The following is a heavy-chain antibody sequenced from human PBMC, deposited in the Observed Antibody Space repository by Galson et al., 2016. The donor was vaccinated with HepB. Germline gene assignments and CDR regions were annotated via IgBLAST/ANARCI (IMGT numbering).Heavy chain of an antibody. CDR3: ARAHYPGPVRGTFDV. V-gene: IGHV3-53*01. Sequence: SLRLSCAASGFTVSSDYMSWVRQAPGKGLEWVSIIYSGGTTYYADSVNGRFTISRDNSQNTLYLQMNNLRAEDTAVYYCARAHYPGPVRGTFDVWGQGTMVTVSS. CDR1: GFTVSSDY. CDR2: IYSGGTT. J-gene: IGHJ3*01. D-gene: IGHD4-11*01.